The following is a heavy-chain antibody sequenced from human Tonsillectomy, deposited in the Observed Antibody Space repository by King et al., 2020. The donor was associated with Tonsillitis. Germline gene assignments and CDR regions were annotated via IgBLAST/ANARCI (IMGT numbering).Heavy chain of an antibody. D-gene: IGHD3-16*01. CDR2: IWSDGNNK. CDR3: VRERGPFDAFDV. V-gene: IGHV3-33*01. Sequence: VQLVESGGGVVQPRRSLGLSCVASGFAFRTYGMHWVRQAPGKGLEWVAVIWSDGNNKFYADSVRGRFTFSRDNSENTLYLQMNNLRAEDTAVYYCVRERGPFDAFDVWGQGTMVTVSS. CDR1: GFAFRTYG. J-gene: IGHJ3*01.